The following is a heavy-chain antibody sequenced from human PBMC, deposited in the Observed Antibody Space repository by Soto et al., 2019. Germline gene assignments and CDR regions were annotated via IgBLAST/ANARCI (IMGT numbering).Heavy chain of an antibody. CDR1: GGSISSSSYY. CDR2: IYYTGST. CDR3: ARSGFGESTQFDY. V-gene: IGHV4-39*01. J-gene: IGHJ4*02. Sequence: QLQLQESGPGLVKPSETLSLTCTVSGGSISSSSYYWGWIRQPPGKGLEWVGSIYYTGSTYYNPSLKSRVTISVDTSKNQFSLKLSSVTAADTAVYYCARSGFGESTQFDYWGQGTLVTVSS. D-gene: IGHD3-10*01.